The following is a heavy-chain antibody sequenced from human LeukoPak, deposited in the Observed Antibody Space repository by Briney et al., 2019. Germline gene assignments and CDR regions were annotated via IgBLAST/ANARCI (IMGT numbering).Heavy chain of an antibody. D-gene: IGHD4-17*01. CDR1: GYTFTGYY. CDR2: INPNSGGT. CDR3: AREHYGDYLYYFDY. V-gene: IGHV1-2*06. J-gene: IGHJ4*02. Sequence: ASVKVSCKASGYTFTGYYMHWVRQAPGQGLEWTGRINPNSGGTNYAQKFQGRVTMTRDTSISTAYMELSRLRSDDTAVYYCAREHYGDYLYYFDYWGQGTLVTVSS.